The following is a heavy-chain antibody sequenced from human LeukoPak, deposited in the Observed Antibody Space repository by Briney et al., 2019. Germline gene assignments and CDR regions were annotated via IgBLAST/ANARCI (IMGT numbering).Heavy chain of an antibody. V-gene: IGHV3-7*01. D-gene: IGHD1-1*01. Sequence: GGSLRLSCAASGFPFSNNWMSWVRQAPGKGLEWVANIKQDGSEKYYVDSVKGRFTISRDNAQNSLYLQMNSLRAEDTAVYYCARSTGPLDYWGQGSLVTVSS. J-gene: IGHJ4*02. CDR3: ARSTGPLDY. CDR2: IKQDGSEK. CDR1: GFPFSNNW.